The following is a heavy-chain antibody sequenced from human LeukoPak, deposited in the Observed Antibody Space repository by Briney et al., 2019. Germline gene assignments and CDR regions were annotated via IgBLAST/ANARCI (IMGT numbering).Heavy chain of an antibody. CDR2: IYSGGST. CDR1: GFTVSSNY. J-gene: IGHJ4*02. V-gene: IGHV3-53*01. CDR3: AGYIAAADYYFDY. Sequence: GGSLRLSCAASGFTVSSNYMSWVRQAPGKGLEWVSVIYSGGSTYYADSVKGRFTISRDNSKNTLYLQMNSLRAEDTAVYYCAGYIAAADYYFDYWGQGTLVTASS. D-gene: IGHD6-13*01.